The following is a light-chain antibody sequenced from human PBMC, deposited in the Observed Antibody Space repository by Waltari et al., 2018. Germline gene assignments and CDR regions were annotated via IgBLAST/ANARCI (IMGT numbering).Light chain of an antibody. CDR3: CSYVRDITWV. V-gene: IGLV2-23*01. CDR1: SSDVGSYNL. CDR2: EGT. Sequence: QSALTQPASVSGSPGQSITIPRTGTSSDVGSYNLVSWYQHHPGKAPKLMIYEGTQRPSGVSDRFSGSKSGDTASLTISGLQAEDEADYYCCSYVRDITWVFGGGTKLTVL. J-gene: IGLJ3*02.